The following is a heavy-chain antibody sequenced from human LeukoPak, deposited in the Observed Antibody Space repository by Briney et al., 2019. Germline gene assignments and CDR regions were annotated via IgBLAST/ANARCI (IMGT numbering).Heavy chain of an antibody. J-gene: IGHJ5*02. CDR1: GYSFNNYW. V-gene: IGHV5-51*01. CDR3: VRRQGYCSGGSRPNYNWFDP. CDR2: IYPGDSDT. Sequence: GESLKISCKGSGYSFNNYWIGWVRQMPGKGLEWMGIIYPGDSDTKYSPSFQGHVTISADRSISTAYLQWSSLKASDTAMYYCVRRQGYCSGGSRPNYNWFDPWGQGTLVTVSS. D-gene: IGHD2-15*01.